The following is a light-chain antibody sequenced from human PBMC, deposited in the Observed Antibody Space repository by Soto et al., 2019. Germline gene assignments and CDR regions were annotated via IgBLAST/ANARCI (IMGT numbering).Light chain of an antibody. V-gene: IGKV1-9*01. Sequence: DIQMTQSPSFLSASVGDRVTITCRASQAISSYLAWYQQKPGKPPKLLIYGASTLQSDVPSRFSGSGSGTEFTLTVSSLKAEDSATYYCQQFNDYPLTFGGGTKVDIK. CDR2: GAS. CDR3: QQFNDYPLT. J-gene: IGKJ4*01. CDR1: QAISSY.